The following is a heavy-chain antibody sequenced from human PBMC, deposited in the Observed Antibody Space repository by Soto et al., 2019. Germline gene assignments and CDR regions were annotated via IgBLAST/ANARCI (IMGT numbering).Heavy chain of an antibody. J-gene: IGHJ4*02. Sequence: QVQLVESGGGVVQPGRSLRLSCAASGFTFSSYGMHWVRQAPGKGLEWVAVMSYDGSNKYYADSVKGRFTISRDNSKNALYLQMNSLRAEDTAVYYCAQDTIAVAPPFDYWGQGTLVTVSS. D-gene: IGHD2-15*01. CDR2: MSYDGSNK. V-gene: IGHV3-30*18. CDR1: GFTFSSYG. CDR3: AQDTIAVAPPFDY.